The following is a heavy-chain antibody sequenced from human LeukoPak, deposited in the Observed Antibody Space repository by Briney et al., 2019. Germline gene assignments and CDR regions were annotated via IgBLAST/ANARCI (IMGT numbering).Heavy chain of an antibody. V-gene: IGHV4-34*01. Sequence: PSETLSLTCAVYGGSFSGYYWSWIRQPPGKGLEWIGEINHSGSTNYNPSLKSRVTISVDTSKNQFSLKLSSVTAADTAVYYCARDFQSGGYCSSTSCFAFDIWGQGTMVTVSS. CDR1: GGSFSGYY. CDR2: INHSGST. D-gene: IGHD2-2*01. CDR3: ARDFQSGGYCSSTSCFAFDI. J-gene: IGHJ3*02.